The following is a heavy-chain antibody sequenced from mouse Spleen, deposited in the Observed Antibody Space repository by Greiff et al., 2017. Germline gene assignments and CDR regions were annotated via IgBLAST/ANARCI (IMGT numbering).Heavy chain of an antibody. Sequence: QVQLQQSGAELAKPGASVKLSCKASGYTFTSHWMHWVKQRPGQGLEWIGYINPSSGYTKYNQKFKDKATLTADKSSSTAYMQLSSLTYEDSAVYDCARRTVVADYYAVDYRGQGTSVNGS. CDR2: INPSSGYT. CDR3: ARRTVVADYYAVDY. V-gene: IGHV1-7*01. J-gene: IGHJ4*01. CDR1: GYTFTSHW. D-gene: IGHD1-1*01.